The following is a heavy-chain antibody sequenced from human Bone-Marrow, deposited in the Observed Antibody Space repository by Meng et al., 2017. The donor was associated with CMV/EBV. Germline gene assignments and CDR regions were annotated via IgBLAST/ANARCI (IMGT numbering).Heavy chain of an antibody. Sequence: GGSLRLSCAASGLTFSSDAMSWVRQAPGKGLEWVSAISGSGDNTYYPDSVKGRFTISRDNSKNTLFLQMNSLRAEDTAVYYCANGGEWLFDFDYWGQGTLVTVSS. CDR1: GLTFSSDA. CDR2: ISGSGDNT. D-gene: IGHD3-3*01. CDR3: ANGGEWLFDFDY. V-gene: IGHV3-23*01. J-gene: IGHJ4*02.